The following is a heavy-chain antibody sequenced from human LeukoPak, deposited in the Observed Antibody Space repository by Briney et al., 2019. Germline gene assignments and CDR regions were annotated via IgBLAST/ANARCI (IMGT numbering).Heavy chain of an antibody. CDR1: GYSISSGYY. CDR2: IYHSGST. Sequence: SGTLSLTCTVSGYSISSGYYWGWIRQPPGKGLEWIGSIYHSGSTYYNPSLKSRVTISVDTSKNQFSLKLSSVTAADTAVYYCARARQPPFDSTGYGGVAFDIWGPGIMVTVSS. V-gene: IGHV4-38-2*02. CDR3: ARARQPPFDSTGYGGVAFDI. J-gene: IGHJ3*02. D-gene: IGHD3-22*01.